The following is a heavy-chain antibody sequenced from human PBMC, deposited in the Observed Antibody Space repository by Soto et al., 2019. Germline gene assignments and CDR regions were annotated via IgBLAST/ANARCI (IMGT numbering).Heavy chain of an antibody. D-gene: IGHD2-2*01. Sequence: SETLSLTCAVYGGSFSGYYWSWIRQPPGKGLEWIGEINHSGSTNYNPSLKSRVTISVDTSKNQFSLKLSSVTAADTAVYYCARGAGGDIVVVPAAIRYNWFDPWGQGTLVTVSS. J-gene: IGHJ5*02. CDR2: INHSGST. V-gene: IGHV4-34*01. CDR1: GGSFSGYY. CDR3: ARGAGGDIVVVPAAIRYNWFDP.